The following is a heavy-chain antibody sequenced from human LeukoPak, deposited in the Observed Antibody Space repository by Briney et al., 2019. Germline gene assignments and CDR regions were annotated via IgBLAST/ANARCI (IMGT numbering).Heavy chain of an antibody. CDR2: INTDGSTT. V-gene: IGHV3-74*01. CDR3: ASGGDAFDV. Sequence: GSLRLSFAASGFTFSTYWMHWVRQAPGKGLVWVSRINTDGSTTTNADSVKGRFTISRDNAKHTLYLQMNSLRAEDTAVYYCASGGDAFDVWGRGTMVTVSS. CDR1: GFTFSTYW. J-gene: IGHJ3*01.